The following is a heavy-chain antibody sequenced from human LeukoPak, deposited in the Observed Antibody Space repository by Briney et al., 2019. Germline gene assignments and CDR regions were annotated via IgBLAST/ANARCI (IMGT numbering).Heavy chain of an antibody. J-gene: IGHJ4*02. Sequence: DSVKVSCKTSGYTFTSYGIIWVRQAPGQGLEWMGWISAYNGNRNYAQKLQGRVTMTTDTSTSTAYMELRSLRSDDTAVYYCARGGPGWDSSSWYNYWGQGTLVTVSS. D-gene: IGHD6-13*01. CDR2: ISAYNGNR. V-gene: IGHV1-18*01. CDR3: ARGGPGWDSSSWYNY. CDR1: GYTFTSYG.